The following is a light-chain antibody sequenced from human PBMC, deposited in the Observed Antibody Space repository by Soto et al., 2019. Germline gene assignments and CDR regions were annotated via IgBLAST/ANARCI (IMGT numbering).Light chain of an antibody. CDR3: AAWDNSLKGV. J-gene: IGLJ3*02. V-gene: IGLV1-47*01. Sequence: QSALTQPPSASGTPGQRVTISCSGSSSNIGSNYIYWYQQLPGTAPKLLIYRNDQRPSEVPDRFSGSKSGISASLAISGLRSEDEADYYCAAWDNSLKGVFGGGTKLTVL. CDR2: RND. CDR1: SSNIGSNY.